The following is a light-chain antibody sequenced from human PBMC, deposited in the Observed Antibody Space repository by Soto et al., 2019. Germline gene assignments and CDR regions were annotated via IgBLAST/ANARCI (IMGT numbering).Light chain of an antibody. J-gene: IGKJ4*01. Sequence: IVLTQSPGTLSLSPGERATLSCRANESLSTNYLAWYQQKPGQAPRLLISGASRRATGIPDRVSGSGSGTDFTLTISRLEPEDFAVYYCQQYGRSPLTFGGGTKVDIK. V-gene: IGKV3-20*01. CDR2: GAS. CDR1: ESLSTNY. CDR3: QQYGRSPLT.